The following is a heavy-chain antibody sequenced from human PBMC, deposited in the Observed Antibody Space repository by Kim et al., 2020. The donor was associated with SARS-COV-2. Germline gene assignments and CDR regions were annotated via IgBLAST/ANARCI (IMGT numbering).Heavy chain of an antibody. CDR2: IIPIFGTA. CDR3: AVGELKYSSSSGGYYYYGMDV. Sequence: SVKVSCKSSGGTFSSYAISWVRQAPGQGLEWMGGIIPIFGTANYAQKFQGRVTITADESTSTAHMELSSLRSEDTAVYYCAVGELKYSSSSGGYYYYGMDVWGQGTTVTVSS. V-gene: IGHV1-69*13. D-gene: IGHD6-6*01. CDR1: GGTFSSYA. J-gene: IGHJ6*02.